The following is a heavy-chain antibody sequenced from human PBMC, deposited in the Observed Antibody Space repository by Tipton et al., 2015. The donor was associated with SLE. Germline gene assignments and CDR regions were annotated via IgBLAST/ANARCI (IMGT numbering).Heavy chain of an antibody. J-gene: IGHJ6*02. CDR1: GFTFSSYG. D-gene: IGHD3-16*02. CDR2: IYSGDRP. Sequence: SLRLSCSGSGFTFSSYGMTLVRQAPGKGLEWVSVIYSGDRPFYADSVKGRFTISRDNSKDTVYLQMNSLTDEDTAVYYCAKDQTTSDYIWGSSRIYGMDVWGQGTTVTVSS. CDR3: AKDQTTSDYIWGSSRIYGMDV. V-gene: IGHV3-23*03.